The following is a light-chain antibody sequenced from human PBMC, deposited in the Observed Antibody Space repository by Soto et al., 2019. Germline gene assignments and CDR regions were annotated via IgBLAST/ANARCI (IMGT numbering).Light chain of an antibody. V-gene: IGLV2-14*03. CDR3: SSYTSRWTLGV. CDR1: NSDIGGYNY. J-gene: IGLJ2*01. CDR2: DVS. Sequence: QSALTQPASVSGSPGQSITISCTGTNSDIGGYNYVSWYQQHPGKAPKLMIYDVSNRPSGVSYRFSGSKSGNTASLTISGLQAEDEADYYCSSYTSRWTLGVFGGGTKLTVL.